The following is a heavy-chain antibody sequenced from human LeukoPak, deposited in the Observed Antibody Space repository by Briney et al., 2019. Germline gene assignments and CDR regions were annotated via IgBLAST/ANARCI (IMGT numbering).Heavy chain of an antibody. Sequence: GGSLRLSCAASGFTFSSYAMSWVRQAPGKGLEWVSTISGSGGSTYYADSVKGRFTISRDNSKNTLYLQMNSLRAEDTAVYYCAKDWVVVVITEIDYRGQGTLVTVSS. CDR1: GFTFSSYA. CDR3: AKDWVVVVITEIDY. CDR2: ISGSGGST. V-gene: IGHV3-23*01. D-gene: IGHD3-22*01. J-gene: IGHJ4*02.